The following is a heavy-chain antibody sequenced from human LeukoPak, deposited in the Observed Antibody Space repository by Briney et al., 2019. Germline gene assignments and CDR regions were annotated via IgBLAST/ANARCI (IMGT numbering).Heavy chain of an antibody. CDR1: EFTFSDYS. CDR3: AKDPRVATIWYYYYYMDV. J-gene: IGHJ6*03. Sequence: GESLRLSCAASEFTFSDYSMNWVRQAPGKGLEWVSSISSSSSYIFYADSVRGRFSISRDNAKNSLYLQMNSLRAEDTAVYYCAKDPRVATIWYYYYYMDVWGKGTTVTISS. CDR2: ISSSSSYI. V-gene: IGHV3-21*04. D-gene: IGHD5-12*01.